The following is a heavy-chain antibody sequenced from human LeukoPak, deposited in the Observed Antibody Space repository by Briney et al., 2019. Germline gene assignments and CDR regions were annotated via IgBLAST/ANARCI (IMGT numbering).Heavy chain of an antibody. CDR2: INNDGSNT. CDR1: GFTFGSYW. V-gene: IGHV3-74*01. J-gene: IGHJ5*02. CDR3: YSGSYR. Sequence: GGSLRLSCAASGFTFGSYWMQWVRQTPEKGLVWVAHINNDGSNTIYADSVKGRFTISRDNSKNTLYLQMNSLRAEDTAVYYCYSGSYRWGQGTLVTVSS. D-gene: IGHD1-26*01.